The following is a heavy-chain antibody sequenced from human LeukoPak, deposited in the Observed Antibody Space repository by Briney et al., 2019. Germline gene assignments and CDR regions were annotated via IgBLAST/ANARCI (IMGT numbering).Heavy chain of an antibody. V-gene: IGHV3-23*01. CDR1: GFTFSSYA. CDR3: AKGGVVVVTAMPHDY. Sequence: AGGSLRLSCAASGFTFSSYAMSWVRQAPGKGLEWVSAISGSGGSTYYADSVKGRFTISRDNSKNTLYLQMNSLRAEDTAVYYCAKGGVVVVTAMPHDYWGQGTLVTVSS. J-gene: IGHJ4*02. D-gene: IGHD2-21*02. CDR2: ISGSGGST.